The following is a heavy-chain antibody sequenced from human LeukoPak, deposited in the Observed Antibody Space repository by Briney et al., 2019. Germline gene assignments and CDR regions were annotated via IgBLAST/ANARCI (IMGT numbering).Heavy chain of an antibody. CDR1: GFTFSSYA. CDR3: AKLGGQEVHNYYVAV. J-gene: IGHJ6*03. CDR2: IIDNGYIT. V-gene: IGHV3-23*01. Sequence: GGSLRLSCAASGFTFSSYAMSWVRQAPGKGLEWVSGIIDNGYITYYANSVRGRFTISRDNSKDTLFLQMNSLRAEDTAVYYCAKLGGQEVHNYYVAVWGKGTTVAVSS. D-gene: IGHD3-16*01.